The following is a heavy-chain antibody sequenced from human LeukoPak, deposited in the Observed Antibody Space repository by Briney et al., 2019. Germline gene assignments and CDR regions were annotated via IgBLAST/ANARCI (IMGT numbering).Heavy chain of an antibody. CDR3: ARGDLDYYGNIGY. Sequence: PGGSLRLSCAASGFTFSSYWMSWVRQAPGKGLEWVANIKKDGSEKYYVDSVKGRFTISRDNAKTSLYLQMNSLRAEDTAVYYCARGDLDYYGNIGYWGQGTLVTVSS. D-gene: IGHD3-10*01. V-gene: IGHV3-7*03. CDR1: GFTFSSYW. J-gene: IGHJ4*02. CDR2: IKKDGSEK.